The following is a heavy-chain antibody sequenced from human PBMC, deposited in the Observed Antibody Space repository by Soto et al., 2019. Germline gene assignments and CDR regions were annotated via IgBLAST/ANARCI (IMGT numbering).Heavy chain of an antibody. CDR3: ATDQGYFDN. V-gene: IGHV3-7*01. CDR2: MKQDGREK. Sequence: EVQLVESGGGLVQPGGCLRLSCVPSRFTFSNYWMTWVRQAPGKGLEWVANMKQDGREKYYADSVKGRFTISRDNAKNSLYLQTNSLRVEDTAVYFCATDQGYFDNWGQGTLVTVSS. J-gene: IGHJ4*02. CDR1: RFTFSNYW.